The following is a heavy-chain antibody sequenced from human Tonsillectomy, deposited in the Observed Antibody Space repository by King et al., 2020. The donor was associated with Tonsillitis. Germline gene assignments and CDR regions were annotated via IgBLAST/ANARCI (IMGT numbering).Heavy chain of an antibody. CDR1: GFTFSSYG. J-gene: IGHJ4*02. CDR2: ISYDGSNK. Sequence: VQLVESGGGVVQPGRSLRLSCAASGFTFSSYGMHWVRQAPGKGLEWGAVISYDGSNKYYADSVKGRFTISRDNSKNTLYLQMSSLRPEDTAVYYCAKDLWDMWLDDVGPDYWGQGTLVTVSS. D-gene: IGHD6-19*01. V-gene: IGHV3-30*18. CDR3: AKDLWDMWLDDVGPDY.